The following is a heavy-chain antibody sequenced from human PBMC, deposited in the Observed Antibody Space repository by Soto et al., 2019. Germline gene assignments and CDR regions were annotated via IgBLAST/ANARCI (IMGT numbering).Heavy chain of an antibody. V-gene: IGHV3-23*01. J-gene: IGHJ4*02. CDR1: GVTFSNYA. Sequence: VQLLESGGGLVQPGGSLRLSFAASGVTFSNYAMSWVRQAPGKALEWVSSINIVGGNTNYADSVRGRFTMSRDDSKNTVFLQMNSLRAADTAIYYCTKNYYFDSWGQGTLITVSS. CDR3: TKNYYFDS. CDR2: INIVGGNT.